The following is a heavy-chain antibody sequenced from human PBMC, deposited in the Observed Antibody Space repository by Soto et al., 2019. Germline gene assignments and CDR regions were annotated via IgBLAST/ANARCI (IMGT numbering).Heavy chain of an antibody. Sequence: PSETLSLTSNASGGSISRSSYFSGWIRQTPGKGLEWIVSSYYRRNPYYNPSLKSRVTISVDTSKIQFSLRLSSVTAADTAVYYCAIGSGWYGPYYYYDMDVWGQGTTVTVSS. V-gene: IGHV4-39*01. CDR3: AIGSGWYGPYYYYDMDV. CDR2: SYYRRNP. J-gene: IGHJ6*02. D-gene: IGHD6-19*01. CDR1: GGSISRSSYF.